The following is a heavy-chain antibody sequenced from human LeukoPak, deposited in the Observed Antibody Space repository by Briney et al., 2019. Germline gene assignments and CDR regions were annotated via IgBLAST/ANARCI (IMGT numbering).Heavy chain of an antibody. V-gene: IGHV1-69*05. CDR2: IIPIFGTA. Sequence: ASVKVSCKXSGGTFSSYAISWVRQAPGQGLEWMGRIIPIFGTANYAQKFQGRVTITTDESTSTAYMELSSLRSEDTAVYYCAGLGYCSGGSCYLPDYWGQGTLVTVSS. D-gene: IGHD2-15*01. J-gene: IGHJ4*02. CDR1: GGTFSSYA. CDR3: AGLGYCSGGSCYLPDY.